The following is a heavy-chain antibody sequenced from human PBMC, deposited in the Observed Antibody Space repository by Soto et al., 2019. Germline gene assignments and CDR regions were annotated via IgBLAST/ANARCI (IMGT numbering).Heavy chain of an antibody. Sequence: GASVKVSCKASGYTFTSYAMHWVRQAPGQGLEWMGWINAGNGNTKYSQKFQGRVTITRDTSASTAYMELSSLRSEDTAVYYCARESSSSSWSDHSATDYWGQGTLVTVSS. CDR1: GYTFTSYA. J-gene: IGHJ4*02. D-gene: IGHD6-13*01. V-gene: IGHV1-3*01. CDR2: INAGNGNT. CDR3: ARESSSSSWSDHSATDY.